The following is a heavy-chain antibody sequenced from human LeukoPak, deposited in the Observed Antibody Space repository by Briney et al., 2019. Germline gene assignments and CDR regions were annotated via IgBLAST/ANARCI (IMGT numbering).Heavy chain of an antibody. J-gene: IGHJ4*02. V-gene: IGHV3-66*01. D-gene: IGHD4-23*01. CDR1: GVTVSSNY. Sequence: GGSLRLSCAASGVTVSSNYMSGVRQAPGKGLEWVSVIYSGGSTYYADSVKGRFTISRDNSKNTLYLQMNSLRAEDTAVYYCARGLGGPGDYWGQGTLVTVSS. CDR3: ARGLGGPGDY. CDR2: IYSGGST.